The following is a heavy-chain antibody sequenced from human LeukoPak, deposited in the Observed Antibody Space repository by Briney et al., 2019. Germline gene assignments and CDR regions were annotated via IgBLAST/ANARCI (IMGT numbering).Heavy chain of an antibody. CDR2: IYYSGST. CDR1: GGSISSYY. CDR3: ARDYYDSSGYPYYFDY. Sequence: PSETLSLTCTVSGGSISSYYWSWIRQPPGKGLEWIGYIYYSGSTNYNPSLKSRVTISVDTSKNQLSLKLSSVTAADTAVYYCARDYYDSSGYPYYFDYWGQGTLVTVS. D-gene: IGHD3-22*01. J-gene: IGHJ4*02. V-gene: IGHV4-59*12.